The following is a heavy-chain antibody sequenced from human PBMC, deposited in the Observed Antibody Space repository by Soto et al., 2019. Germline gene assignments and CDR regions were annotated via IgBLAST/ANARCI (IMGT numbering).Heavy chain of an antibody. CDR1: GFSFSSCA. J-gene: IGHJ4*02. D-gene: IGHD3-9*01. CDR2: ITTSGDNT. CDR3: AKDLWVRYFDWLAA. V-gene: IGHV3-23*01. Sequence: EVQLLESGGGLVQPGGSLRLSCAASGFSFSSCAMNWVRQAPGKELEWVSSITTSGDNTYYADSVKGRFTISRDNSKNTLFLQMNSLRAEDTAVYYCAKDLWVRYFDWLAARGQGTLVTVSS.